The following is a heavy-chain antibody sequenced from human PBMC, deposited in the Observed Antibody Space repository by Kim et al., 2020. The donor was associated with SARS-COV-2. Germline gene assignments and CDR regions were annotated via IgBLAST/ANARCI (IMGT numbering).Heavy chain of an antibody. D-gene: IGHD3-10*02. CDR1: GYTFTSYA. J-gene: IGHJ6*02. Sequence: ASVKVSCKASGYTFTSYAMNWVRQAPGQGLEWMGWINTNTGNPTYAQDFTGRFVFSLDTSVTTTYLQISSLKADDTAVYYCARDFVLPKPPSYYYYGMDVWGQGTTVTVSS. CDR3: ARDFVLPKPPSYYYYGMDV. CDR2: INTNTGNP. V-gene: IGHV7-4-1*02.